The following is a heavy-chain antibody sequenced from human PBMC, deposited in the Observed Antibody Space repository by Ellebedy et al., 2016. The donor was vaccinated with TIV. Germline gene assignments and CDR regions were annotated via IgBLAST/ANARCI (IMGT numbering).Heavy chain of an antibody. V-gene: IGHV3-15*01. CDR3: TTAPDY. CDR1: GFTFSCCA. CDR2: IRSKNDGGTI. Sequence: GESLKISCAASGFTFSCCAMSWVRQAPGKGLEWVGHIRSKNDGGTIDYAAPVKGRFTISRDDSKNTLYLQMNSLKTEDTAVYYCTTAPDYWGQGTLVTVSS. J-gene: IGHJ4*02.